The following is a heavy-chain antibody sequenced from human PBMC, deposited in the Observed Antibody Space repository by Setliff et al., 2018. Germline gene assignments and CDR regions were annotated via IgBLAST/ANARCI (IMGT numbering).Heavy chain of an antibody. V-gene: IGHV4-34*01. Sequence: SETLSLTCALYGGSLSGYYWSWIRQTPGKGLEWIGEINHSGSTSYNTSLKSRVNISVDTSKNQFSLKLSSVTAADTAVYYCARVRPLGGYYSEVWRGARRGNWSDPWGQGTLVTVSS. D-gene: IGHD3-22*01. CDR2: INHSGST. J-gene: IGHJ5*02. CDR1: GGSLSGYY. CDR3: ARVRPLGGYYSEVWRGARRGNWSDP.